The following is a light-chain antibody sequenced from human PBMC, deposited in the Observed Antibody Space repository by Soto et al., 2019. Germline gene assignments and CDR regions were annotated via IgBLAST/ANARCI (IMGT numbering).Light chain of an antibody. CDR2: LNSDGSH. CDR1: SGHSSYA. J-gene: IGLJ2*01. V-gene: IGLV4-69*01. CDR3: QTWGTGIQV. Sequence: QTVVTQSPSASASLGASVKLTCTLSSGHSSYAIAWHQQQPEKGPRYLMKLNSDGSHSKGDGIPDRFSGSSSGAERYLTISSLQSEDAADYYCQTWGTGIQVFGGGTQLTVL.